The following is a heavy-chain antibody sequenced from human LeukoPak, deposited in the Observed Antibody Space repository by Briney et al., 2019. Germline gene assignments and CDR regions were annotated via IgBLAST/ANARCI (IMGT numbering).Heavy chain of an antibody. J-gene: IGHJ6*03. D-gene: IGHD3-10*01. CDR2: ISDTGNT. Sequence: GGSLRLSCAASGFTLSSYAMSWVRQAPGKGLEWVSAISDTGNTYHADSVKGRFTISRDSSKNTLFLQMNSLRAEDTAVYYCASAGSYRYYYYMDVWGKGTTVTISS. V-gene: IGHV3-23*01. CDR3: ASAGSYRYYYYMDV. CDR1: GFTLSSYA.